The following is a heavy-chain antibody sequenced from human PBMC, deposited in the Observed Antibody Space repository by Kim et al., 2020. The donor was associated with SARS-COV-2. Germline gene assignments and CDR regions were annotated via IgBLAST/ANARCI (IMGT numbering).Heavy chain of an antibody. D-gene: IGHD2-2*01. Sequence: GGSLRLSCAASTFVFSIYEMNWLRQAPGKGLEWLSYISNTGDTVYYAESIEGRFTISRDNANNSLFLQMDSLRVEDTAVYYCALIMPRENSFNIWGQGT. J-gene: IGHJ3*02. CDR2: ISNTGDTV. CDR3: ALIMPRENSFNI. CDR1: TFVFSIYE. V-gene: IGHV3-48*03.